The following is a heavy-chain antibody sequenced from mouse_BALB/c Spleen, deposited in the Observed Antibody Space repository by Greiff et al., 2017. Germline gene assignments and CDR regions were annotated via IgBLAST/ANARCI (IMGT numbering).Heavy chain of an antibody. CDR3: ARSGDYGSSYDYFDY. V-gene: IGHV5-17*02. CDR1: GFTFSSFG. Sequence: EVQGVESGGGLVQPGGSRKLSCAASGFTFSSFGMHWVRQAPEKGLEWVAYISSGSSTIYYADTVKGRFTISRDNPKNTLFLQMTSLRSEDTAMYYCARSGDYGSSYDYFDYWGQGTTLTVSA. D-gene: IGHD1-1*01. J-gene: IGHJ2*01. CDR2: ISSGSSTI.